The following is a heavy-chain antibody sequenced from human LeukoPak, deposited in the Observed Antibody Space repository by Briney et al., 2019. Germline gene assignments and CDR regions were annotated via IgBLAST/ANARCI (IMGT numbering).Heavy chain of an antibody. D-gene: IGHD2-2*01. V-gene: IGHV1-18*01. CDR1: GYTFTSYG. Sequence: ASVKVSCKASGYTFTSYGISWVRQAPGQGLEWMGWISAYNGNTNYAQKLQGRVTMTTDTSTSTAYMELRSLRSDDTAVYYCARVWDIVVVPAAEDYWGQGTLVTVSS. CDR2: ISAYNGNT. CDR3: ARVWDIVVVPAAEDY. J-gene: IGHJ4*02.